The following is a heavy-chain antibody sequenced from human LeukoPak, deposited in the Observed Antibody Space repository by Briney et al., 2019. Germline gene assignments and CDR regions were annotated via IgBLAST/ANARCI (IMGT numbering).Heavy chain of an antibody. D-gene: IGHD5-24*01. J-gene: IGHJ5*02. Sequence: GASVKVSCKASGYTFTSYDINWVQQATGQGLEWMGWMNPNSGNTGYAQKFQGRVTMTRDTSTSTVYMELSSLRSEDTAVYYCSRGPTIRGRWFDPWGQGTLVTVSS. CDR2: MNPNSGNT. CDR1: GYTFTSYD. V-gene: IGHV1-8*01. CDR3: SRGPTIRGRWFDP.